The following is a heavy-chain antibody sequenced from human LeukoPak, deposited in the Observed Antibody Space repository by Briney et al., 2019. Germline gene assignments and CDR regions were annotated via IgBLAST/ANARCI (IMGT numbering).Heavy chain of an antibody. Sequence: GGSLRLSCAASGFTFSSYAMHWVRQAPGKGLEWVAVISYDGSNKYYADSVKGRFTISRDNSKNTLYLQMNSLRAEDTAVYYCAKDRYGDYTPDYWGQGTLVTVSS. D-gene: IGHD4-17*01. V-gene: IGHV3-30-3*01. CDR2: ISYDGSNK. CDR3: AKDRYGDYTPDY. J-gene: IGHJ4*02. CDR1: GFTFSSYA.